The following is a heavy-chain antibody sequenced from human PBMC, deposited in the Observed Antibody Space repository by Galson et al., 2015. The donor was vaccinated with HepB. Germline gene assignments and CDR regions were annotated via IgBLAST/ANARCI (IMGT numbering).Heavy chain of an antibody. J-gene: IGHJ3*02. CDR1: GFTVSSNY. Sequence: SLRLSCAASGFTVSSNYMSWVRQAPGKGLEWVSVIYSGGSTYYADSVKGRFTISRDNSKNTLYLQMNSLRAEDTAVYYCASNVDTAMVYAFDIWGQGTMVTVSS. CDR3: ASNVDTAMVYAFDI. D-gene: IGHD5-18*01. V-gene: IGHV3-53*01. CDR2: IYSGGST.